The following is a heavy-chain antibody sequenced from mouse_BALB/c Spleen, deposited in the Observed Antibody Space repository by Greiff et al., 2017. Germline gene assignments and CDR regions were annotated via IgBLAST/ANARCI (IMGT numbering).Heavy chain of an antibody. D-gene: IGHD2-14*01. CDR2: ISYSGST. Sequence: VQLQQSGPGLVKPSQSLSLTCTVTGYSITSDYAWNWIRQFPGNKLEWMGYISYSGSTSYNPSLKSRISITRDTSKNQFFLQLNSVTTEDTATYYRARRGDYRYSWFAYWGQGTLVTVSA. CDR1: GYSITSDYA. CDR3: ARRGDYRYSWFAY. J-gene: IGHJ3*01. V-gene: IGHV3-2*02.